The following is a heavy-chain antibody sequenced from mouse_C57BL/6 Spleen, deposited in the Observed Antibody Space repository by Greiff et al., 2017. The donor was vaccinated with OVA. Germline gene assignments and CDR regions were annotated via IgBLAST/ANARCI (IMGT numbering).Heavy chain of an antibody. V-gene: IGHV5-4*01. CDR3: ARAPGSYYAMDY. J-gene: IGHJ4*01. CDR1: GFTFSSYA. CDR2: ISDGGSYT. Sequence: EVHLVESGGGLVKPGGSLKLSCAASGFTFSSYAMSWVRQTPEKRLEWVATISDGGSYTYYPDNVKGRFTISRDNAKNNLYLQMSHLKSEDTAMYYCARAPGSYYAMDYWGQGTSVTVSS. D-gene: IGHD1-1*02.